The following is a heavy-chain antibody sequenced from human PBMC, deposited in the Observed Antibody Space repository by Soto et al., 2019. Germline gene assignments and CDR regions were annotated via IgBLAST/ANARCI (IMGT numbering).Heavy chain of an antibody. CDR1: GGSITSGGYY. Sequence: QVQLQESGPGLVKPSQTLSLTCTVSGGSITSGGYYWSWIRQHPGKGLEWIGYIYYSGFTYYNPFLKGPVYLSVDTSKKQFSLKLSSVTAAGTAVYYCARSVFPWGQGTLVTVSS. V-gene: IGHV4-31*01. J-gene: IGHJ5*02. CDR3: ARSVFP. CDR2: IYYSGFT.